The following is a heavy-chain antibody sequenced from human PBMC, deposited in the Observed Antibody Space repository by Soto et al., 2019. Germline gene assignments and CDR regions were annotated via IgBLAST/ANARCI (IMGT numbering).Heavy chain of an antibody. CDR1: GFTFSDHY. D-gene: IGHD5-12*01. Sequence: EVQLVESGGGLVQPGGSLRLSCAASGFTFSDHYMDWVRQAPGKGLEWVSRSRDKSHSYTTEYTASVKGRFTISRDDFENLLYLQMNSPKTHDTAVYDCGRVRKSGGYDFDYWAHGTLVTVSS. CDR2: SRDKSHSYTT. J-gene: IGHJ4*01. CDR3: GRVRKSGGYDFDY. V-gene: IGHV3-72*01.